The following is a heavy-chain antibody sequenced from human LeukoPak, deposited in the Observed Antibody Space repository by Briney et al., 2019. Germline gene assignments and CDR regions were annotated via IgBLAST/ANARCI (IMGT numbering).Heavy chain of an antibody. D-gene: IGHD1-26*01. Sequence: ASVKVSCKASGYTFTGYYMHWVRQAPGQGLEWMGWINPNSGSTSYAQKFQGRVTMTRDTSTSTVYMELSSLRSEDTAVYYCARARSGSLGLFDYWGQGTLVTVSS. CDR2: INPNSGST. CDR1: GYTFTGYY. CDR3: ARARSGSLGLFDY. V-gene: IGHV1-46*01. J-gene: IGHJ4*02.